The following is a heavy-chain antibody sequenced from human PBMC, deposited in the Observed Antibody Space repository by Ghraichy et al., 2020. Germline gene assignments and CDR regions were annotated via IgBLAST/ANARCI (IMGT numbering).Heavy chain of an antibody. CDR1: GYTFTGYF. V-gene: IGHV1-2*02. J-gene: IGHJ3*02. Sequence: ASVKVSCKASGYTFTGYFMHWVRQAPGQGLEWMGCINRNSGGSNYAQKFQGRVSMTRDTSISTAYMDLSRLTSDDTAVYYCARSDSGGLDSEDAFDIWGQGTVVTVSS. CDR2: INRNSGGS. D-gene: IGHD1-26*01. CDR3: ARSDSGGLDSEDAFDI.